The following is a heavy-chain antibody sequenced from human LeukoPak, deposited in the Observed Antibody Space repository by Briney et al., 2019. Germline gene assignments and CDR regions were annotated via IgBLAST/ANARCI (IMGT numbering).Heavy chain of an antibody. Sequence: SETLSLTCSVSGGSMSSYYWSWIRQPAGKGLEWIGRIYTSGSTNYNPSLKSRVTMSVDTSKNQFSLKLTSVTAADTAVYYCAREERLYSSSWYPRPYYYYMDVWGKGTTVTIS. CDR3: AREERLYSSSWYPRPYYYYMDV. V-gene: IGHV4-4*07. CDR1: GGSMSSYY. J-gene: IGHJ6*03. D-gene: IGHD6-13*01. CDR2: IYTSGST.